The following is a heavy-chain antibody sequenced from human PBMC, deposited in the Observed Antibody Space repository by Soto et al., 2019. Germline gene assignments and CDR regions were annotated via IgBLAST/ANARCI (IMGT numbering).Heavy chain of an antibody. V-gene: IGHV1-8*01. Sequence: QVQLVQSGAEVKKPGASVKVSCKASGYTFTSYDINWVRQATGQGLEWMGWMNPNSGNTGYAQKFQGRVTMTRNTYIGTGYMELSSLRSEGPAVYYCAGGGYYYCSGSDYGMDVWGQGTTVTVSS. CDR3: AGGGYYYCSGSDYGMDV. CDR2: MNPNSGNT. J-gene: IGHJ6*02. CDR1: GYTFTSYD. D-gene: IGHD3-10*01.